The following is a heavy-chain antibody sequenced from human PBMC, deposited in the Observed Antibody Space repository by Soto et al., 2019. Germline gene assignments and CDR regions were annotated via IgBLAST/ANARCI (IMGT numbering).Heavy chain of an antibody. V-gene: IGHV1-18*01. CDR1: GYTFTSYG. CDR3: ASAPVTISDNNWFDP. Sequence: QVQLVQSGAEVKKPGASVKVSCKASGYTFTSYGISWVRQAPGQGLEWMGWISAYNGNTNYAQKLQGRVTMTTDTSTSTANMELRSLRSDDTAVYYCASAPVTISDNNWFDPWGQGTLVTVSS. D-gene: IGHD3-10*01. J-gene: IGHJ5*02. CDR2: ISAYNGNT.